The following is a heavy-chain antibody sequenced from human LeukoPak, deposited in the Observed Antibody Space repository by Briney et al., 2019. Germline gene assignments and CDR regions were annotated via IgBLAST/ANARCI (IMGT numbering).Heavy chain of an antibody. CDR2: IYYSGGT. J-gene: IGHJ5*02. V-gene: IGHV4-39*01. Sequence: SETLSLTCTVSGGSISSSSFYWGWIRQPPGKGLVWIGSIYYSGGTYCDPSLKSRVTISVDTSKNQFSLKLSSVTAADTAVYYCARRPGGYDFWSGYYTDNWFDPWGQGTLVTVSS. CDR1: GGSISSSSFY. CDR3: ARRPGGYDFWSGYYTDNWFDP. D-gene: IGHD3-3*01.